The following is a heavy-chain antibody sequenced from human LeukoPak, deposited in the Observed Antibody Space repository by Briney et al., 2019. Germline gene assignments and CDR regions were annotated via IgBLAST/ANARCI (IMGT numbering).Heavy chain of an antibody. Sequence: SETLSLTCTVSGGSINSRGDYWGWVRQPPRRWLEWIGSIYYSGTTHYNPSLKSRFTMSIDTSKNQYSLRLSSVTAADTAVYYCARRPGEYGGNDFDYWGQGTLVTVSS. D-gene: IGHD4/OR15-4a*01. CDR2: IYYSGTT. J-gene: IGHJ4*02. CDR1: GGSINSRGDY. V-gene: IGHV4-39*01. CDR3: ARRPGEYGGNDFDY.